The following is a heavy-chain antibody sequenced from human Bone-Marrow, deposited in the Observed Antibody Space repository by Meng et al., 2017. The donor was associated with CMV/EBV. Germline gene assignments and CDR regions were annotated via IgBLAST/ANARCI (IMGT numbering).Heavy chain of an antibody. CDR3: AKALVRWRGGFDY. Sequence: AASGFTFSSYAMRWVRQAPGKGLEWVSGISGSGDSTSYADSVKGRFTISRDNSKNTLYLQMNSLRAEDTAVYYCAKALVRWRGGFDYWGQGTLVTVSS. CDR1: GFTFSSYA. J-gene: IGHJ4*02. V-gene: IGHV3-23*01. CDR2: ISGSGDST. D-gene: IGHD2-8*02.